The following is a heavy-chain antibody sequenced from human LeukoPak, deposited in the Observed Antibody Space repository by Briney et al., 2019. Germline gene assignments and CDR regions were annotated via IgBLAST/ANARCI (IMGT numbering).Heavy chain of an antibody. Sequence: ASVKVSCKASGYTFTSDNLHWVRQAPGQGLEWMGIINPSGGRTTYSQKFQGRVTMTRDMSTSTVYMELSSLRSEDTAVYYCARYDFWSGWTVGTNAFDIWGQGTMVTVSS. CDR3: ARYDFWSGWTVGTNAFDI. CDR2: INPSGGRT. J-gene: IGHJ3*02. CDR1: GYTFTSDN. V-gene: IGHV1-46*01. D-gene: IGHD3-3*01.